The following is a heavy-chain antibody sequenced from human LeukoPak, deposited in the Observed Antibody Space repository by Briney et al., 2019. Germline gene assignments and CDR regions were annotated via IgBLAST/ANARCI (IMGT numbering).Heavy chain of an antibody. V-gene: IGHV3-7*01. CDR2: LKQDGSEE. CDR1: GFSFSSYW. D-gene: IGHD6-6*01. J-gene: IGHJ4*02. CDR3: ARDSLSYYFDY. Sequence: GGSLRLSCAASGFSFSSYWMSWVRQAPGKGLEWVANLKQDGSEEYYVDSVKGRFTISRDYAKNSLYLQMNSLRAEDTAVYYCARDSLSYYFDYWGQGTLVTVSS.